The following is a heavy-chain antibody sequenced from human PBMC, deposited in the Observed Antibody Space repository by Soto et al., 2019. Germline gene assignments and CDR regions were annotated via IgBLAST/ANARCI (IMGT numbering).Heavy chain of an antibody. CDR2: ITTRGART. D-gene: IGHD3-9*01. CDR1: GFTFNTYA. CDR3: ARYRSDGSASFDT. V-gene: IGHV3-23*01. J-gene: IGHJ4*02. Sequence: AWGSLRLSCAASGFTFNTYAMTWVRQTPGKGLEWVSFITTRGARTYYADPVRGRFTISTDSSRNTLYLQMNSLRPDDTAVYFCARYRSDGSASFDTWGQGTRVTVSS.